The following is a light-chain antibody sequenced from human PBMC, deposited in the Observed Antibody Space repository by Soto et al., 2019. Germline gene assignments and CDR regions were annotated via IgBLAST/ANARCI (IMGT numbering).Light chain of an antibody. J-gene: IGKJ1*01. V-gene: IGKV1-17*01. CDR2: AAS. CDR3: QQYNSYWT. Sequence: DIQMTQSPSSLSASVGDRVTITCRASQGIRHDLGWYQQKPGTDPKRLIYAASTLESGVPSRFSGSGSGTEFTLTVTSLQPEDFAVYYCQQYNSYWTFGQGTKV. CDR1: QGIRHD.